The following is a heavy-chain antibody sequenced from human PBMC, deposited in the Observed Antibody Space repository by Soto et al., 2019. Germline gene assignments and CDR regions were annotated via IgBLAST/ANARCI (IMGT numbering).Heavy chain of an antibody. Sequence: GGSLRLSCAASGFTFSSYAMSWVRQAPGKGLEWVSAISGSGGSTYYADSVKGRFTISRDNSKNTLYLQMNSLRAEDTAVYYCAKDINKRGHRYCTNGVCPDYWGQGTLVTVSS. CDR2: ISGSGGST. V-gene: IGHV3-23*01. J-gene: IGHJ4*02. CDR3: AKDINKRGHRYCTNGVCPDY. D-gene: IGHD2-8*01. CDR1: GFTFSSYA.